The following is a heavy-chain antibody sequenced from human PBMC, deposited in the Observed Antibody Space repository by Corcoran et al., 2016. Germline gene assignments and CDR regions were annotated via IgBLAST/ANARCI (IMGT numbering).Heavy chain of an antibody. D-gene: IGHD5-12*01. CDR1: GGTFSSYA. Sequence: QVQLVQSGAEVKKPGSSVKVSCKASGGTFSSYAISWVRQAPGQGLEWMGGIIPIFGTANYAQKSQGRVTITADESTSTAYMELSSLRSEDTAVYYCARDLAVATISLFFYYYGMDVWGQGTTVTVSS. CDR2: IIPIFGTA. CDR3: ARDLAVATISLFFYYYGMDV. V-gene: IGHV1-69*01. J-gene: IGHJ6*02.